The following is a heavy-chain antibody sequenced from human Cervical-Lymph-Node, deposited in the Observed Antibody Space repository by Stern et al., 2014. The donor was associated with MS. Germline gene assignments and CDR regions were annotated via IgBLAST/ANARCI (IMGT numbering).Heavy chain of an antibody. D-gene: IGHD2-15*01. CDR3: AREEAYCSGGSCYSWFDP. Sequence: QLQLQESGPGLVRPSQTLSLTCTVSGGSISSGKYYWTWIRQPAGKELEWIGRVYTSGSTTYSSTLKGRVNISLDTANNEVPLQLTSVTAADTAIYYCAREEAYCSGGSCYSWFDPWGQGTQVAVSS. J-gene: IGHJ5*02. CDR1: GGSISSGKYY. CDR2: VYTSGST. V-gene: IGHV4-61*02.